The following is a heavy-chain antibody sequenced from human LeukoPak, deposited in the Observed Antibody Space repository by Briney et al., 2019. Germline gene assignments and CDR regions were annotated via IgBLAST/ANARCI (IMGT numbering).Heavy chain of an antibody. Sequence: GGSLKLSCAASGFTFSSYWMSWVRQAPGKGLEWVGNIKHDGSEKYYVDSVKGRFTISRDNAKNSLYLQMNSLRAEDTAVYYCAREGGGLDYWGQGTLVTVSS. D-gene: IGHD3-16*01. J-gene: IGHJ4*02. CDR1: GFTFSSYW. CDR3: AREGGGLDY. CDR2: IKHDGSEK. V-gene: IGHV3-7*01.